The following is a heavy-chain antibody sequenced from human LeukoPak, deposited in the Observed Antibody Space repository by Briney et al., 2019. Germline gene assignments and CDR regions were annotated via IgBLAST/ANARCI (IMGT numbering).Heavy chain of an antibody. CDR1: GGSISYYY. J-gene: IGHJ3*02. CDR2: IYYSGST. D-gene: IGHD3-22*01. Sequence: SETLSLTCTVSGGSISYYYWSWIRQPPGKGLEWIGYIYYSGSTKYNPSLKSRVTISVDTSKNHFSLNLSSVTAADTAVYYCARHLAYYYDSSGIDAFDIWGQGTMVTVSS. V-gene: IGHV4-59*08. CDR3: ARHLAYYYDSSGIDAFDI.